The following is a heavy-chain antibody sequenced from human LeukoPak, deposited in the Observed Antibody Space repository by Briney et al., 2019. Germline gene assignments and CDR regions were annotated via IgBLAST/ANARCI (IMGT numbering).Heavy chain of an antibody. V-gene: IGHV1-2*06. CDR3: ARAASSIYDCGDSVYYFDY. Sequence: ASVKVSCKASGYTFTGYYLHWVRQAPGQGLEWMGRINPNSGGTNYAQKFQGRVTMTRDTSISTAYMELSRLRSDDTAVYYCARAASSIYDCGDSVYYFDYWGQGTLVTVSS. CDR1: GYTFTGYY. J-gene: IGHJ4*02. D-gene: IGHD4-17*01. CDR2: INPNSGGT.